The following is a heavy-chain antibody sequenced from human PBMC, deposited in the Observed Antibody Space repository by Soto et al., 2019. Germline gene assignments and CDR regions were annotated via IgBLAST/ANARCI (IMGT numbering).Heavy chain of an antibody. Sequence: GGSLRLSCVSSGFTFSSYEMNWVRQAPGKGLEWVSNIRSSGRSINYADSVKGRFTISRDNAKNSLYLQMNSLRAEDTAVYYCTRVRDSNDYWGQGTLVTVS. J-gene: IGHJ4*02. CDR3: TRVRDSNDY. CDR2: IRSSGRSI. V-gene: IGHV3-48*03. CDR1: GFTFSSYE. D-gene: IGHD3-22*01.